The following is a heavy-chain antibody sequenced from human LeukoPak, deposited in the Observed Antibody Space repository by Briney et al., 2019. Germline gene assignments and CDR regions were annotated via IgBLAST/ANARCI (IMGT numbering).Heavy chain of an antibody. J-gene: IGHJ5*02. CDR3: ARVGMVRGVITGFDP. V-gene: IGHV1-3*01. CDR2: INAGNGNT. D-gene: IGHD3-10*01. CDR1: GYTFTSYA. Sequence: ASVKVSCKASGYTFTSYAMHWVRQAPGQRLEWMGWINAGNGNTKYSQKFQGRVTITRDTSASTAYMELSSLRSEDTAVYYCARVGMVRGVITGFDPWGQGTLVTVSS.